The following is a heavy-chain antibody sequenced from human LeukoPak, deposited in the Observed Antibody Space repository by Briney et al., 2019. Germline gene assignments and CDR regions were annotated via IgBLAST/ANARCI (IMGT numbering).Heavy chain of an antibody. J-gene: IGHJ5*02. Sequence: ASVKVSCKASEYTFTSSDINWVRQATGQGLEWMGWMNPNSGNTGYAQKFQGRVTMTRNTSISTAYMELSSLRSEDTAVYYCARRMGSMVRGVTKYNWFDPWGQGTLVTVSS. CDR2: MNPNSGNT. D-gene: IGHD3-10*01. CDR1: EYTFTSSD. CDR3: ARRMGSMVRGVTKYNWFDP. V-gene: IGHV1-8*01.